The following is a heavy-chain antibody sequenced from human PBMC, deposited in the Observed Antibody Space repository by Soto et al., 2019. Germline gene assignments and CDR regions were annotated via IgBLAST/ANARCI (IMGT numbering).Heavy chain of an antibody. CDR1: GGSISNYY. CDR3: ERDHPGSSHFDY. CDR2: IYYSGST. J-gene: IGHJ4*02. Sequence: SETLSLTCAVSGGSISNYYWSWIRQPPGKGLEWIGYIYYSGSTNYNPSLKSRVTISVDTSKNQFSLKLSSVTAADTAVYYCERDHPGSSHFDYWGQGTLVTVSS. V-gene: IGHV4-59*01. D-gene: IGHD3-10*01.